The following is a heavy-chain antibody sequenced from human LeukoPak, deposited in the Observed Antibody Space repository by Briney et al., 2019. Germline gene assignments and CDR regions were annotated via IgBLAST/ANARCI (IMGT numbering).Heavy chain of an antibody. V-gene: IGHV3-30*18. D-gene: IGHD2-21*02. CDR2: ISYDGSNK. J-gene: IGHJ4*02. CDR3: AKSGLHGGDTHY. Sequence: GRSLRLSCAASGFTFSSYGMHWVRQAPGKGLEWVAVISYDGSNKYYADSVKGRFTISRDNSKNTLYLQMNSLRAEDTAVYYCAKSGLHGGDTHYWGQGTLVTVSS. CDR1: GFTFSSYG.